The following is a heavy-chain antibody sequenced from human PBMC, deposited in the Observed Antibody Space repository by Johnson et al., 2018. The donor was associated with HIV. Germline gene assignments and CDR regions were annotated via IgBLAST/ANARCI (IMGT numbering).Heavy chain of an antibody. CDR2: IYSGGST. CDR1: GFTVSSNY. CDR3: ARVLGDYAYHI. J-gene: IGHJ3*02. Sequence: VQVVESGGGLIQPGGSLRLSCAASGFTVSSNYMSWVRQAPGKGLEWVSVIYSGGSTYYADSVKGRFTISRDNSKNTLYLQLNSLRAEDTAVYDCARVLGDYAYHIWGQGTMVTVSS. V-gene: IGHV3-66*03. D-gene: IGHD4-17*01.